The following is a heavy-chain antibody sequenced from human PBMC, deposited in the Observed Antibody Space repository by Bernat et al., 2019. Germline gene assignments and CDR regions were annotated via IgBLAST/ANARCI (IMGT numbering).Heavy chain of an antibody. Sequence: QVQLQESGPGLVKPSQTLSLTCTVSGCSISRGGYYWSWIRQHPGKGLEWIGYIYYSWSTYYNPSLKSRVTISVDTSKNQFSLKLSSVTAADTAVYYCAALINYYGAGSSPPYFDYWGQGTLVTVSS. V-gene: IGHV4-31*03. CDR1: GCSISRGGYY. CDR2: IYYSWST. CDR3: AALINYYGAGSSPPYFDY. D-gene: IGHD3-10*01. J-gene: IGHJ4*02.